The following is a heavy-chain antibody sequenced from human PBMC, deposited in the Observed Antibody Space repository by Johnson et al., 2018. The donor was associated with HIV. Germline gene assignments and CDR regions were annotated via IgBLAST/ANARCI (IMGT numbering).Heavy chain of an antibody. J-gene: IGHJ3*02. CDR3: ARDRFGSGRPNAFDI. V-gene: IGHV3-30*04. CDR2: ISYDGSNK. Sequence: VESGGGVVQPGRSLRLSCAASGFTFSSYAMHWVRQAPGKGLEWVAVISYDGSNKYYADSLKGRFTISRDNSQNTLFVQMNSLRPEDTAVYFCARDRFGSGRPNAFDIWGQGTMVTVSS. CDR1: GFTFSSYA. D-gene: IGHD3-10*01.